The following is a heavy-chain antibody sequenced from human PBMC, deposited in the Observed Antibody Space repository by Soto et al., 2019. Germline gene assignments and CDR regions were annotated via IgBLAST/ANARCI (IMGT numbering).Heavy chain of an antibody. J-gene: IGHJ6*02. CDR1: GFTFSSYA. D-gene: IGHD6-13*01. CDR2: ISYDGSNK. CDR3: ARDGRAAADFYYSYGMDV. V-gene: IGHV3-30-3*01. Sequence: GGSLRLSCAASGFTFSSYAMHWVRQAPGKGLEWVAVISYDGSNKYYADSVKGRFTISRDNSKTTLYLQMNSLRAEDTAVYYCARDGRAAADFYYSYGMDVWGQGTPVTVSS.